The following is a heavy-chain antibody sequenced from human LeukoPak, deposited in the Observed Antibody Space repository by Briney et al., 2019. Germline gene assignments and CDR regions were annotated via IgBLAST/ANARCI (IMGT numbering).Heavy chain of an antibody. D-gene: IGHD5-18*01. CDR3: ARVNVQLWRTNYFDY. Sequence: SETLSFTGAGYGGSFSGYYWSWIRHPPGKGLKWIGEINHSGSTNYNQSLKSRVTTSVDTSKNQFSLKLSSVTAADTAVYYCARVNVQLWRTNYFDYWGQGTLVTVSS. CDR2: INHSGST. J-gene: IGHJ4*02. CDR1: GGSFSGYY. V-gene: IGHV4-34*01.